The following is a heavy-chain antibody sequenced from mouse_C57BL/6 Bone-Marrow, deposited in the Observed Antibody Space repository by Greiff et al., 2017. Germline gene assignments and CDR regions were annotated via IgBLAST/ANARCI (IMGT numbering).Heavy chain of an antibody. CDR1: GYTFTSYW. V-gene: IGHV1-74*01. J-gene: IGHJ3*01. CDR3: AIRGYGSSWGFAY. D-gene: IGHD1-1*01. CDR2: IHPSDSDT. Sequence: QVHVKQPGAELVKPGASVKVSCKASGYTFTSYWMHWVKQRPGQGLEWIGRIHPSDSDTNYNQKFKGKDTLTVDKSSSTAYMQLSSLTSEDSAVYCCAIRGYGSSWGFAYWGQGTLVTVSA.